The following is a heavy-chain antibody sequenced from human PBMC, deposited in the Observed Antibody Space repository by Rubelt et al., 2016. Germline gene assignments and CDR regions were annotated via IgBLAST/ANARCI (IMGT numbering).Heavy chain of an antibody. D-gene: IGHD2-15*01. CDR1: GFTFSSYA. CDR2: ISGSGGST. Sequence: VQLVESGGGVVQPGRSLRLSCAASGFTFSSYAMSWVRQAPGKGLEWVSAISGSGGSTYYADSVKGRFTIARDNFKNTLDLQMNSLRADDTAVYYCVRGLDSWGQGTLVTVSS. J-gene: IGHJ4*02. V-gene: IGHV3-23*04. CDR3: VRGLDS.